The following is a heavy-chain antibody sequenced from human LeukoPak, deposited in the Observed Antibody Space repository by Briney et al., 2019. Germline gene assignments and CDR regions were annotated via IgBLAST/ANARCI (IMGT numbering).Heavy chain of an antibody. V-gene: IGHV3-30-3*01. Sequence: GRSLRLSCAASGFTFSSYAMHWVRQAPGKGLEWVAVISYDGSNKYYADSVKGRFTISRDNSKNTLYLQMNSLRAEDTAVYYCARGGGLAAFDYWGQGTLATVSS. CDR1: GFTFSSYA. CDR2: ISYDGSNK. D-gene: IGHD2-15*01. CDR3: ARGGGLAAFDY. J-gene: IGHJ4*02.